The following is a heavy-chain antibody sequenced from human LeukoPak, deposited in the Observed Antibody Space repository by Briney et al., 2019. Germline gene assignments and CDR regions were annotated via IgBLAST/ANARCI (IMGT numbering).Heavy chain of an antibody. CDR1: GFTVSSNY. CDR3: ARALYRGYYFDY. CDR2: IYSGGST. V-gene: IGHV3-53*01. Sequence: GGSLRLSCAVSGFTVSSNYMSWVRQAPGKGPEWVSFIYSGGSTYYADSVKGRFTISRDNSKNTLYLQMNSLRPEDTAVYYCARALYRGYYFDYWGQGTLVTVSS. D-gene: IGHD3-16*01. J-gene: IGHJ4*02.